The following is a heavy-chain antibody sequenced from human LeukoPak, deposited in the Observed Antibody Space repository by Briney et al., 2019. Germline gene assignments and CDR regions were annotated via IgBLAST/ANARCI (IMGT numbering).Heavy chain of an antibody. V-gene: IGHV4-61*02. CDR2: IYTSGST. CDR1: GGSISSGSYY. Sequence: SETLSLTCTVSGGSISSGSYYWSWIRQPAGKGLEWIGRIYTSGSTNYNPSLKSRVTISVDTSKNHFSLKMSSVTAADTAVYYCARGPRIQLWLQNWFDPWGQGTLVTVSS. J-gene: IGHJ5*02. D-gene: IGHD5-18*01. CDR3: ARGPRIQLWLQNWFDP.